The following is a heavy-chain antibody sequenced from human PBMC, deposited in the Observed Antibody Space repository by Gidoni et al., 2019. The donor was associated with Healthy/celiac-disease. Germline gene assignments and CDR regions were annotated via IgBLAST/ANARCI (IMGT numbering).Heavy chain of an antibody. CDR1: GFPFSSYS. J-gene: IGHJ6*02. Sequence: EVQLVESGGGLVQPGGSLRLSCAASGFPFSSYSINWFRQAPGKGLEWVSYISSSSSIIYYEDSVKGRFTISRDNAKNSLYLQMNSLRAEDTAVYYCARVVPAAKTPGAASYYYYGMDVWGQGTTVTVSS. CDR3: ARVVPAAKTPGAASYYYYGMDV. D-gene: IGHD2-2*01. CDR2: ISSSSSII. V-gene: IGHV3-48*01.